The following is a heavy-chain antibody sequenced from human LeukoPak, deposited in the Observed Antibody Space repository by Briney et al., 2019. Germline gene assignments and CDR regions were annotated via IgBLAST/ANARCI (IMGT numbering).Heavy chain of an antibody. CDR2: INHSGST. V-gene: IGHV4-34*01. J-gene: IGHJ5*02. CDR1: GGSFSGYY. Sequence: PSETLSLTCAVYGGSFSGYYWSWIRQPPGKGLEWIGEINHSGSTNYNPSRKSRVTISVDTSKNQFSLKLSSVTAADTAVYYCARGGVVPAAKGRNWFDPWGQGTLVTVSS. CDR3: ARGGVVPAAKGRNWFDP. D-gene: IGHD2-2*01.